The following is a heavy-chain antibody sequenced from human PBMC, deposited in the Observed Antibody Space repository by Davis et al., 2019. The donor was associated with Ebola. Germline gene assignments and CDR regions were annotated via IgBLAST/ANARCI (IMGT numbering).Heavy chain of an antibody. Sequence: ASVKVSCKTSGYTFTSYGITWVRQAPGQGLEWMGWISPYNGNTNYAEKFRGRVTVTTDTSTSTAYMELSSLRSEDTAVYYCARGHGYCSSTSCYTEFVGAFDIWGQGTMVTVSS. D-gene: IGHD2-2*02. CDR3: ARGHGYCSSTSCYTEFVGAFDI. CDR2: ISPYNGNT. CDR1: GYTFTSYG. V-gene: IGHV1-18*01. J-gene: IGHJ3*02.